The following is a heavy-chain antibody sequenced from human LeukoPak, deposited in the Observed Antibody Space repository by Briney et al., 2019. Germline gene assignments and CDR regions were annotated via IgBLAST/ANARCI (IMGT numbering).Heavy chain of an antibody. V-gene: IGHV3-53*01. CDR1: GFTVSSNY. D-gene: IGHD2-8*02. J-gene: IGHJ4*02. CDR3: ATYRQVLLPFES. Sequence: GGSLRLSCAASGFTVSSNYMTWVRQAPGKGLEWVSVIHKSAITYYADSVRGRFTISRDNSKSTLSLQMNSLRAEDTAIYYCATYRQVLLPFESWGQGTLVTVSS. CDR2: IHKSAIT.